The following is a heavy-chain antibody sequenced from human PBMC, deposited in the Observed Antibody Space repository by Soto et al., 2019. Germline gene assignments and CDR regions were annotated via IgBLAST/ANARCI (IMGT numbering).Heavy chain of an antibody. Sequence: QLQLQESGPGLVKPSETLSLTCTVSGGSISSSSYYWGWIRQPPGKGLEWIGSIYYSGSTYYNPSLKSRVTISVDTSKNQFSLKLSSVTAADTAVYYCARQEVGGYSSSWYKEGEYYYYGMDVWGQGTTVTVSS. CDR2: IYYSGST. CDR3: ARQEVGGYSSSWYKEGEYYYYGMDV. V-gene: IGHV4-39*01. D-gene: IGHD6-13*01. J-gene: IGHJ6*02. CDR1: GGSISSSSYY.